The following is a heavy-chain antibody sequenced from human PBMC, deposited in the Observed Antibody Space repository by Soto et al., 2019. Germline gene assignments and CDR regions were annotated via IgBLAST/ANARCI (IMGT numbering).Heavy chain of an antibody. CDR3: ARQDIMDV. CDR1: GFTFSTYS. CDR2: ISSSRSTI. J-gene: IGHJ6*02. V-gene: IGHV3-48*02. Sequence: EVQLVESGGGLAQPGGSLRLSCAASGFTFSTYSMNWVRQAPGKGLEWVSYISSSRSTIYYADSVKGRCTISRDNAKNSLYLQMNSLRDDDTAVYYCARQDIMDVWGQGTTVTVSS.